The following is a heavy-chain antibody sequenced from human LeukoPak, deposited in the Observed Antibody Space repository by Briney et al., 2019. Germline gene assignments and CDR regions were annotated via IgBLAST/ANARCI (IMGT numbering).Heavy chain of an antibody. Sequence: GGSLRPSCAASGFTFSSYGMHWVRQAPGKGLEWVAVIWYDGSNKYYADSVKGRFTISRDNPKNTLYLQMNSLRAEDTAVYHCARGLDLGYFQRWGQGTLVTVSS. CDR2: IWYDGSNK. V-gene: IGHV3-33*01. CDR3: ARGLDLGYFQR. D-gene: IGHD4-11*01. CDR1: GFTFSSYG. J-gene: IGHJ1*01.